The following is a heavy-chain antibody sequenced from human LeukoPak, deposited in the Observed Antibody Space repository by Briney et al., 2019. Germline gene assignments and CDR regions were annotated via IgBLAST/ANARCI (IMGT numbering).Heavy chain of an antibody. CDR1: AGSVSSGSDY. CDR3: ARVLTIFGVVTPYFDY. D-gene: IGHD3-3*01. CDR2: IHYSGST. J-gene: IGHJ4*02. Sequence: SETLSLTCTVSAGSVSSGSDYWRWIRQPPGKGLEWIGFIHYSGSTTYSPSLKSRVSISVDTSKNQFSLKLSSVTAADTAIYYCARVLTIFGVVTPYFDYWGQGTLVTVSS. V-gene: IGHV4-61*01.